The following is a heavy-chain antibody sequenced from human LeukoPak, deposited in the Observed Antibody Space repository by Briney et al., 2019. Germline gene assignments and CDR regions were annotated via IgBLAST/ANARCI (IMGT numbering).Heavy chain of an antibody. CDR3: ARSGYDAPGDDDY. D-gene: IGHD5-12*01. CDR2: MNPNSGNT. J-gene: IGHJ4*02. V-gene: IGHV1-18*01. Sequence: ASVKVSCKASGYTFTSYDINWVRQATGQGLEWMGWMNPNSGNTNYAQKLQGRVTMTTDTSTSTAYMELRSLRSDDTAVYYCARSGYDAPGDDDYWGQGTLVTVSS. CDR1: GYTFTSYD.